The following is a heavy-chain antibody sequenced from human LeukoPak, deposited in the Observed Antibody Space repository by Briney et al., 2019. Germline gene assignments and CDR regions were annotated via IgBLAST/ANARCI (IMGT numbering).Heavy chain of an antibody. Sequence: GGSLRLSCAASGFTFSNYEMNWVRQAPGKGLDWVAFISYDGSNKYYADSVKGRFTISRDDSKNTLYLQMNSLRAEDTAVYYCAKTQSEGAFDIWGQGTMVTVSS. CDR2: ISYDGSNK. CDR3: AKTQSEGAFDI. J-gene: IGHJ3*02. CDR1: GFTFSNYE. V-gene: IGHV3-30*18.